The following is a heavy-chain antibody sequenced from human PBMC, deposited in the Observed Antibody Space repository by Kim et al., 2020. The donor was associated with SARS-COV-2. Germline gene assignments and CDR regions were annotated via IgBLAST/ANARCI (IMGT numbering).Heavy chain of an antibody. D-gene: IGHD6-19*01. V-gene: IGHV4-59*01. CDR3: ASAQAGGTVYSGVWRYWY. CDR1: GGSLTSYY. J-gene: IGHJ2*01. CDR2: IYYNGNT. Sequence: SETLSLTCTVSGGSLTSYYWSWIRQPPGKGLEWIGYIYYNGNTNYNPSLKSRVAISVDTSKKQFSLKLNSVTAADTAVYYCASAQAGGTVYSGVWRYWY.